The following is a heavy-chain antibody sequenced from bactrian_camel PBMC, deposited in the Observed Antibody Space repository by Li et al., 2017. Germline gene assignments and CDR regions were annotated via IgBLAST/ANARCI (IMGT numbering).Heavy chain of an antibody. J-gene: IGHJ4*01. CDR2: ILDDGTT. CDR1: EYVAHCR. V-gene: IGHV3S53*01. Sequence: QVQLVESGGGSVQPGGSLKLSCTASEYVAHCRMAWYRQAPGKERKLVSNILDDGTTYYADSVKDRFTISQDHEKNMLFLQMNSLEIEDTAVYFCAACRVCSGRYCRSDLAYWGQGTQVTVS. CDR3: AACRVCSGRYCRSDLAY. D-gene: IGHD2*01.